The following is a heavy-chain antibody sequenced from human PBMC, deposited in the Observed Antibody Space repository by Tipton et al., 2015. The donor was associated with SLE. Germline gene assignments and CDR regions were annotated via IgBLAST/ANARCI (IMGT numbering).Heavy chain of an antibody. CDR1: GGSISSGGYY. CDR3: ARRPDWGSEVRIPFDY. CDR2: SYYSGRT. D-gene: IGHD7-27*01. V-gene: IGHV4-39*07. Sequence: TLSLTCTVSGGSISSGGYYWSWIRQHPGKGLEWIGSSYYSGRTYYNPSLKSRVTISVDMSKNQFSLKLSSVTAADTAVYYCARRPDWGSEVRIPFDYWGQGTLVTVSS. J-gene: IGHJ4*02.